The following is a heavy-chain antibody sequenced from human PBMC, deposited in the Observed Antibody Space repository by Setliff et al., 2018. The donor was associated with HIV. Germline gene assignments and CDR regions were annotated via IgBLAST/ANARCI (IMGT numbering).Heavy chain of an antibody. D-gene: IGHD3-10*01. CDR2: IYASGST. J-gene: IGHJ6*03. V-gene: IGHV4-61*09. CDR3: ARRGSGFFHYYYYMDV. CDR1: GGSINSGSYY. Sequence: PSETLSLTCTVSGGSINSGSYYWNWIRQPAGKGLEWIGHIYASGSTNYNPSLKSRVTMSVDTSKNQFSLKLSSVTAADTAVYYCARRGSGFFHYYYYMDVWGKGTTVTVSS.